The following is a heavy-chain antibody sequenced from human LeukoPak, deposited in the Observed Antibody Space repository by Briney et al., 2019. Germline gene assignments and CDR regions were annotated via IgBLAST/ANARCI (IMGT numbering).Heavy chain of an antibody. Sequence: ASVKVSCKASGYTFTGYYMHWVRQATGQGLEWMGWMNPNSGNTGYAQKFQGRVTMTRNTSISTAYMELSSLRSEDTAVYYCARSDSSGYYYGGRFDYWGQGTLVTVSS. V-gene: IGHV1-8*02. D-gene: IGHD3-22*01. CDR1: GYTFTGYY. CDR3: ARSDSSGYYYGGRFDY. J-gene: IGHJ4*02. CDR2: MNPNSGNT.